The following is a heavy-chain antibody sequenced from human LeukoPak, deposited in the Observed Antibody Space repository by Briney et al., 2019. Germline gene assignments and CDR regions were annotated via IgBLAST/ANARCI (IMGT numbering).Heavy chain of an antibody. Sequence: SETLSLTCTVSGGSISSYYWSWIRQPPGKGLEWIGYIYYRYSGSTTYNPSLKSRVSMSLDTSNNQFSLNLSAVTAADTAVYYCARGGGSGWYEVDYWGQGTLVTVSS. CDR1: GGSISSYY. V-gene: IGHV4-59*01. J-gene: IGHJ4*02. CDR2: IYYRYSGST. CDR3: ARGGGSGWYEVDY. D-gene: IGHD6-19*01.